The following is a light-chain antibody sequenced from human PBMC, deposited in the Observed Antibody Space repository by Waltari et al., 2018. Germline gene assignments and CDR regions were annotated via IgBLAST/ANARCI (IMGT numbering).Light chain of an antibody. CDR1: QSIGTF. Sequence: DIQMTQSPSSLSASVGDRVTITCRASQSIGTFLNWYQQKPGTAPKVLIYGASSLQSGVPSRFSGSGSGTEFTLTIASLQPDDFATYYCQQYNNYLTFGPGTKVDI. CDR3: QQYNNYLT. CDR2: GAS. J-gene: IGKJ3*01. V-gene: IGKV1-39*01.